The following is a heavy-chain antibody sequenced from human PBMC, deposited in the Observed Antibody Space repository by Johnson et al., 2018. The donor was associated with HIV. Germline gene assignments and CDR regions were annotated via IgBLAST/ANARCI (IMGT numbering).Heavy chain of an antibody. D-gene: IGHD1-7*01. V-gene: IGHV3-33*01. Sequence: QVQLVESGGGVVQPGRSLRLSCAASGFTFSSYGMHWVRQAPGRGLEWVALIWYGGSNKYYADSVKGRFTISRDNAKKSLYLQMNSLRAEDTALYYCARDHTPVTGTTYHDAVEIWGQGTMVTVSS. CDR3: ARDHTPVTGTTYHDAVEI. CDR1: GFTFSSYG. CDR2: IWYGGSNK. J-gene: IGHJ3*02.